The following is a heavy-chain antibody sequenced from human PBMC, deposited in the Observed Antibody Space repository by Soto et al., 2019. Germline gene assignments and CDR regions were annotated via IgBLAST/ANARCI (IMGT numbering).Heavy chain of an antibody. Sequence: KPGGSMRLSCAASGFTFSSYSMNWVRQAPGKGLEWVSSISSSSSYIYYADSVKCRFTSPRDNAKNALYLQMNSLRADDTAVYYCARYTSSRAARPRFDPWGQGTMVTVSS. V-gene: IGHV3-21*01. CDR2: ISSSSSYI. CDR3: ARYTSSRAARPRFDP. J-gene: IGHJ5*02. CDR1: GFTFSSYS. D-gene: IGHD6-6*01.